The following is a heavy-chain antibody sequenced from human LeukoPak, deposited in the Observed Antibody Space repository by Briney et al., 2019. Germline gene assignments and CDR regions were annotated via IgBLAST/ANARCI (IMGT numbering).Heavy chain of an antibody. D-gene: IGHD2-2*02. V-gene: IGHV1-2*02. CDR1: GYTFTGYY. Sequence: ASVKVSCKASGYTFTGYYMHWVRQAPGQGLEWMGWINPNSGGTNYAQKFQGRVTMTRDTSISTAYMELSRLRSDDTAVYYRARGVVPAAIEGNWFDPWGQGTLVTVSS. J-gene: IGHJ5*02. CDR3: ARGVVPAAIEGNWFDP. CDR2: INPNSGGT.